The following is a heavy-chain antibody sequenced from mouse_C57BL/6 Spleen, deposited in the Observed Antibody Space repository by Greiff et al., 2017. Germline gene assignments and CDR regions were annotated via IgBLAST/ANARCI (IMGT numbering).Heavy chain of an antibody. Sequence: VQLQQPGAELVKPGASVKLSCKASGYTFTSYWMHWVKQRPGRGLEWIGRIDPNSGGTKYNEKFKSKATLTVDKPSSTAYMQLSSLTSEDSAVYYCARERAITTVIDWYFDVWGTGTTVTVSS. CDR3: ARERAITTVIDWYFDV. CDR1: GYTFTSYW. D-gene: IGHD1-1*01. J-gene: IGHJ1*03. V-gene: IGHV1-72*01. CDR2: IDPNSGGT.